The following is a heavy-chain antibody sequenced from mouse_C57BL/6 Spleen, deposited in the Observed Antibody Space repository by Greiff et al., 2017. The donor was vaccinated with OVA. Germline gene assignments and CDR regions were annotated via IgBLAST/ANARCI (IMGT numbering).Heavy chain of an antibody. J-gene: IGHJ4*01. D-gene: IGHD3-2*02. CDR1: GFTFSDYG. Sequence: EVQLQQSGGGLVKPGGSLKLSCAASGFTFSDYGMHWVRQAPEKGLEWVAYISSGSSTIYYADTVKGRFTISRDNAKNTLFLQMTSLRSEDTAMYYCAESSGPYYYAMDYWGQGTSVTVSS. CDR3: AESSGPYYYAMDY. V-gene: IGHV5-17*01. CDR2: ISSGSSTI.